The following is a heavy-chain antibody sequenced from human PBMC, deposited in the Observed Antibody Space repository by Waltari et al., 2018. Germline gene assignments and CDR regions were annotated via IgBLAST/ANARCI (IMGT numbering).Heavy chain of an antibody. D-gene: IGHD2-8*02. V-gene: IGHV3-73*02. CDR1: GFTFSGSA. CDR3: TPQDCSGVGCSTPY. J-gene: IGHJ4*02. CDR2: IRIKPNTYAP. Sequence: EVHVVESGGGLVQHGGSLTLSCAASGFTFSGSAIHWVRQAPGKGLEWVGRIRIKPNTYAPMYAESVKGRFTISEDDSNNTTYLQMTGLKIDDTAVYYCTPQDCSGVGCSTPYWGQGTLVTVSS.